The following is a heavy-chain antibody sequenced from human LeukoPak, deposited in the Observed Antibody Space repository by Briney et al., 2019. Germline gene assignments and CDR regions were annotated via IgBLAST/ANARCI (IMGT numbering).Heavy chain of an antibody. J-gene: IGHJ4*02. Sequence: GGSLRLSCAASGFTFSAHWMSWVRQAPGKGLEWVTVISYDGSNKYYTDSVKGRFTISRDNSKNTVYLQMNSLRVEDTAVYYCARGALGYSGYDQTFDYWAQGTLVTVSS. V-gene: IGHV3-30-3*01. D-gene: IGHD5-12*01. CDR2: ISYDGSNK. CDR3: ARGALGYSGYDQTFDY. CDR1: GFTFSAHW.